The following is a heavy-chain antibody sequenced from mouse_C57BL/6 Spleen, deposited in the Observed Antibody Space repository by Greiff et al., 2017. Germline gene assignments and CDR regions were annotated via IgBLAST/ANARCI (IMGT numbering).Heavy chain of an antibody. J-gene: IGHJ2*01. D-gene: IGHD2-5*01. CDR3: TRDLGSLSEGPYYYSNFYFDY. CDR2: ISSGGDYI. Sequence: EVKLVESGEGLVKPGGSLKLSCAASGFTFSSYAMSWVRQTPEKRLEWVAYISSGGDYIYYADTVKGRFTISRDNARNTLYLQMSSLKSEDTAMYYCTRDLGSLSEGPYYYSNFYFDYWGQGTTLTVSS. CDR1: GFTFSSYA. V-gene: IGHV5-9-1*02.